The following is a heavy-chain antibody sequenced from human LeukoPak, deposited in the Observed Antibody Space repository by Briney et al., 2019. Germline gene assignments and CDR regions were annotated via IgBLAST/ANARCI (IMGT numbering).Heavy chain of an antibody. Sequence: GGSLRLSCAASGFTFISYAMGWVRRAPGKGPEWVSAISGSGGSAYYADSVKGRFTISRDNSKNTLYLQMNSLRAEDTAVYYCAKGGGSGSYYYYYMDVWGKGTTVTVSS. J-gene: IGHJ6*03. CDR1: GFTFISYA. CDR3: AKGGGSGSYYYYYMDV. D-gene: IGHD3-10*01. V-gene: IGHV3-23*01. CDR2: ISGSGGSA.